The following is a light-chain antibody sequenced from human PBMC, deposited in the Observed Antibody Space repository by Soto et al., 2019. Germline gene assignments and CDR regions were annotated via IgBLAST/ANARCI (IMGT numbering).Light chain of an antibody. CDR2: EVS. J-gene: IGLJ3*02. Sequence: QSALTQPASVSGSPGQSITISCTETSSDVSGHNYVSWYQQHPGKAPKLMIYEVSNRPSGVSNRFSGSKSGNTASLTISGLQAEDEADYYCSSCINSNTWVFGGGTQLTVL. CDR3: SSCINSNTWV. CDR1: SSDVSGHNY. V-gene: IGLV2-14*01.